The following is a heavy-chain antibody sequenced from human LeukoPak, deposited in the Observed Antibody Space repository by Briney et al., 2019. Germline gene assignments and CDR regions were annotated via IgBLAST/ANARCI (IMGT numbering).Heavy chain of an antibody. CDR2: IYTTGGT. Sequence: SETLSLTCTVSGGSINNYYWSWIRQPAGKGLEWIGRIYTTGGTNYNPSLKSRITMPVDTSKNQFSLKLSSVTAADTAVYYCASGITMVRGVPSDAFDIWGQGTMVTVSS. CDR1: GGSINNYY. D-gene: IGHD3-10*01. J-gene: IGHJ3*02. V-gene: IGHV4-4*07. CDR3: ASGITMVRGVPSDAFDI.